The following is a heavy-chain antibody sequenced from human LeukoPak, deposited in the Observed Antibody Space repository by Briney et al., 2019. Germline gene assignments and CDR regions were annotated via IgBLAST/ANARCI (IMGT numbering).Heavy chain of an antibody. CDR3: ARGYYVSRGYYYVDY. CDR2: IWYDGSNK. V-gene: IGHV3-33*01. Sequence: GGSLRLSCAASGFTFSNYGMHWVRQAPGKGLEWVALIWYDGSNKYYADSVKGRFTISRDNSKNTLYLQMNTLRAEDTAVYYCARGYYVSRGYYYVDYWGQGTLVTVSS. D-gene: IGHD3-22*01. J-gene: IGHJ4*02. CDR1: GFTFSNYG.